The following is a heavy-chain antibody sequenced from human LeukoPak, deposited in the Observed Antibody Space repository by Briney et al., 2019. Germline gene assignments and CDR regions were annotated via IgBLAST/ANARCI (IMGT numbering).Heavy chain of an antibody. V-gene: IGHV4-59*11. CDR2: IYHSGST. CDR3: ARSQYYDFWSAFDY. J-gene: IGHJ4*02. Sequence: SETLSLTCTASGVSIENHYWSWIRQPPGKGLEWIGYIYHSGSTYYNPSLKSRVTISVDRSKNQFSLKLSSVTAADTAVYYCARSQYYDFWSAFDYWGQGTLVTVSS. D-gene: IGHD3-3*01. CDR1: GVSIENHY.